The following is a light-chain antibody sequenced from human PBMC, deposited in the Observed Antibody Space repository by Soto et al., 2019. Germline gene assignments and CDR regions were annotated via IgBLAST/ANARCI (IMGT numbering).Light chain of an antibody. V-gene: IGLV2-8*01. Sequence: QSVLTQPPSASGSPGQSVTISCTGSRSDIGDSNYVSWYQQHPRKAPKLIISEVINRPSGVPDRSSASKSGNTASLTISGLQAEDEADYYCASKAGSSRHVVFGGGTKLTVL. CDR2: EVI. CDR3: ASKAGSSRHVV. J-gene: IGLJ2*01. CDR1: RSDIGDSNY.